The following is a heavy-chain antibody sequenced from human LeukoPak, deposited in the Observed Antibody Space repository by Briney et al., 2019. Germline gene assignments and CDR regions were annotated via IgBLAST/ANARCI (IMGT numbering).Heavy chain of an antibody. D-gene: IGHD2-2*01. J-gene: IGHJ4*02. Sequence: PSETLSLTSTVSGGSISTSNYYWGSIRQPPGKGLERIGYIYYSGSTNYNPSLKSRVTISEDTSKNQFSLKLSSVTAADTAVYFCARISVPWQFDFWGQGTLVTVSS. V-gene: IGHV4-61*05. CDR1: GGSISTSNYY. CDR2: IYYSGST. CDR3: ARISVPWQFDF.